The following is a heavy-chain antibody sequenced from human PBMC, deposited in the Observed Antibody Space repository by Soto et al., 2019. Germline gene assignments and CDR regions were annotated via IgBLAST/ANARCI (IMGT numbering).Heavy chain of an antibody. J-gene: IGHJ4*02. CDR2: ISGSGDST. CDR1: GFTFNSYA. D-gene: IGHD1-1*01. Sequence: EVQLLESGGGLVQPGGSLRLSCAASGFTFNSYAMSWVRQAPGKGLEWVSAISGSGDSTSYADSVKGRFTISRDNSRNTLYQQVNSLRAEDTAVYYCAKEDLERDYFDYWGQGTLVTVFS. CDR3: AKEDLERDYFDY. V-gene: IGHV3-23*01.